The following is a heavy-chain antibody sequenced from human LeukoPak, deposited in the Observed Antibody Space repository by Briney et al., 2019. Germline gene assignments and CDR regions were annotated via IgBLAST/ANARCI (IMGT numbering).Heavy chain of an antibody. D-gene: IGHD6-13*01. CDR3: AKDRDSSSWYLGSCFGDY. CDR1: GFTFSSYA. CDR2: ISGRGGST. V-gene: IGHV3-23*01. J-gene: IGHJ4*02. Sequence: QTGGSLRLSCAASGFTFSSYALSWVRQAPGKGLEWVPGISGRGGSTHYADSVKGRFTISRDKSKNTLYLEMNSLRAEDTAVYYCAKDRDSSSWYLGSCFGDYWGQGALVTVSS.